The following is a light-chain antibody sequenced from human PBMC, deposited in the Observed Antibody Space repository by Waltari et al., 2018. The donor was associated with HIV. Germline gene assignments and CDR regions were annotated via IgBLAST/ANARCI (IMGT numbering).Light chain of an antibody. V-gene: IGKV3-20*01. Sequence: EIVLTQSPGTLSLSPGERATLSCRASQSVSSSYLAWYQQKPGQAPRLLIYGASSRATGISRLEPEDFAVYYCQQYGSSPSRWTFGQGTKVEIK. CDR3: QQYGSSPSRWT. CDR2: GAS. CDR1: QSVSSSY. J-gene: IGKJ1*01.